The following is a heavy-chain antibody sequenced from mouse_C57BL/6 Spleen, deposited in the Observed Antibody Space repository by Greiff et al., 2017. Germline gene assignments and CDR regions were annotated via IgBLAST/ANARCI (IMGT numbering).Heavy chain of an antibody. Sequence: EVKLVESGGGLVKPGGSLKLSCAASGFTFSDYGMHWVRQAPEKGLELVAYISSGSSTIYYADTVKGRFTISRDNAKNTLFLQMSSLRSEDTAMYYGASHYYGSSYSDYAMDYWGQGTSVTVSS. J-gene: IGHJ4*01. V-gene: IGHV5-17*01. D-gene: IGHD1-1*01. CDR3: ASHYYGSSYSDYAMDY. CDR1: GFTFSDYG. CDR2: ISSGSSTI.